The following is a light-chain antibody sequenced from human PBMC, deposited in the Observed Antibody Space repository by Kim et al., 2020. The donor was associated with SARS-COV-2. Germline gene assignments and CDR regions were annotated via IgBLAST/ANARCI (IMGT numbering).Light chain of an antibody. CDR2: GAS. CDR1: QSVSSRY. Sequence: LSLGESATLAGRASQSVSSRYLAWYQQKPGQAPRLLMYGASSRATGIPDRFSGSGSGPDFTLTISRLEPEDFAVYYCQRFGSSPYSFGQGTKLEI. J-gene: IGKJ2*01. V-gene: IGKV3-20*01. CDR3: QRFGSSPYS.